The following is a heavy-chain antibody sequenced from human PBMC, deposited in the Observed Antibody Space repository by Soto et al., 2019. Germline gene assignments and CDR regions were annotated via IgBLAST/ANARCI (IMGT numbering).Heavy chain of an antibody. J-gene: IGHJ4*02. CDR1: GYTFTSYC. V-gene: IGHV1-18*01. CDR2: ISAYNGNT. D-gene: IGHD3-9*01. Sequence: ASVKVSCKASGYTFTSYCISWVRQAPGQGLEWMGWISAYNGNTNYAQKLQGRVTMTTDTSTSTAYMELRSLRSDDTAVYYCASSNFYDILTGYLEYWGQGTLVTVSS. CDR3: ASSNFYDILTGYLEY.